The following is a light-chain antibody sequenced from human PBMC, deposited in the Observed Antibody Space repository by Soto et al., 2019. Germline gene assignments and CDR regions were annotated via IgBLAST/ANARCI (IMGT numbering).Light chain of an antibody. J-gene: IGLJ1*01. CDR2: SVS. CDR3: SSYSVSNNPNYV. V-gene: IGLV2-8*01. Sequence: QSALTQPPSASGSPGQSVTISCTGTSSDVGGYNYVSWYQQHPGKAPKLMIYSVSKRPSGVPERFSGSKSGNTASLTVSGLLAEDEADYYCSSYSVSNNPNYVFGTGTKLTVL. CDR1: SSDVGGYNY.